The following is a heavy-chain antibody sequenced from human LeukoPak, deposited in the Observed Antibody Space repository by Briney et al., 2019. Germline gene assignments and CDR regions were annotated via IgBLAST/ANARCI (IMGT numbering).Heavy chain of an antibody. D-gene: IGHD5-18*01. CDR3: ARVWSGTAMVPGYFDY. J-gene: IGHJ4*02. V-gene: IGHV4-59*01. CDR2: IYCSGST. Sequence: SETLSLTCTVSGGSISSYYWSWIRQPPGKGLEWIGYIYCSGSTNYNPSLKSRVTISVDTSKNQFSLKLSSVTAADTAVYYCARVWSGTAMVPGYFDYWGQGTLVTVSS. CDR1: GGSISSYY.